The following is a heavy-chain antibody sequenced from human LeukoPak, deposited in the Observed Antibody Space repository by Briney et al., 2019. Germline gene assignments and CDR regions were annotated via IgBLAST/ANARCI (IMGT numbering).Heavy chain of an antibody. V-gene: IGHV4-61*02. CDR2: IYTSGST. CDR3: ARGLETVLLLWFGELLLQLDY. D-gene: IGHD3-10*01. CDR1: GGSISSGSYY. J-gene: IGHJ4*02. Sequence: SETLSLTCTVSGGSISSGSYYWSWIRQPAGKGLEWIGRIYTSGSTNYNPSLKSRVTISVDTSKNQFSLKLSSVTAADTAVYYCARGLETVLLLWFGELLLQLDYWGQGTLVTVSS.